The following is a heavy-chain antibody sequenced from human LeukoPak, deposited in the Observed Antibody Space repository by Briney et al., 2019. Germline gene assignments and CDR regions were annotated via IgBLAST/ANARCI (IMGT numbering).Heavy chain of an antibody. CDR3: ARVRSYDNSGSYAFDI. Sequence: PSETLSLTCAVYGGSFSGDYWSWIRQPPGKGLEWIGDINHSGSTDYNPSLKSRVIISVDTSKNQFSLRLSSVTAADTAVYYCARVRSYDNSGSYAFDIWGQGTMVTVSS. D-gene: IGHD3-22*01. V-gene: IGHV4-34*01. J-gene: IGHJ3*02. CDR1: GGSFSGDY. CDR2: INHSGST.